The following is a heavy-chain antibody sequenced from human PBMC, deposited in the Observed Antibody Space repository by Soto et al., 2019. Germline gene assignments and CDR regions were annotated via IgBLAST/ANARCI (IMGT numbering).Heavy chain of an antibody. D-gene: IGHD3-9*01. Sequence: EVQLVESGGNLVQPGGSLRLSCAASGFTFSNFEMHWVRQAPGKGLEWVSYINTAGSTKYYAESVKGRFTISRDNARNSLFLRMNSLRAEDTSVYYFARAECSSPDCLTAYYSYGVDFWGQGSPVTGS. V-gene: IGHV3-48*03. J-gene: IGHJ6*02. CDR2: INTAGSTK. CDR1: GFTFSNFE. CDR3: ARAECSSPDCLTAYYSYGVDF.